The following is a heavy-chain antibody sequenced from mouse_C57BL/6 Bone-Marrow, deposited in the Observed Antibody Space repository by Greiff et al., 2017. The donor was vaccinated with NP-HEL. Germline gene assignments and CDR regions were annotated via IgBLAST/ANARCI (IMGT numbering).Heavy chain of an antibody. V-gene: IGHV1-42*01. Sequence: VHVKQSGPELVKPGASVKISCKASGYSFTGYYMNWVKQSPEKSLEWIGEINPSTGGTSYNQKFKAKATLTVDKSSSTAYMQLKSLTSEDSAGYYCAREGYYTWFAYWGQGTLVTVSA. D-gene: IGHD2-12*01. CDR3: AREGYYTWFAY. CDR2: INPSTGGT. J-gene: IGHJ3*01. CDR1: GYSFTGYY.